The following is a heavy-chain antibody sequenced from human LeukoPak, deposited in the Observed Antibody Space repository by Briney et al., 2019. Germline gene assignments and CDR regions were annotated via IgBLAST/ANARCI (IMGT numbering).Heavy chain of an antibody. CDR1: GYTFTSYA. Sequence: ASVKVSCKASGYTFTSYAFSWVRQAPGQGLEWMGWISAYNGNTNYAQTLQGRVTLTTDTSTSTAFMELRSLRSDDTAVYYCARDIVVVPAASDAFDIWGQGTMVTVSS. CDR3: ARDIVVVPAASDAFDI. D-gene: IGHD2-2*01. V-gene: IGHV1-18*01. CDR2: ISAYNGNT. J-gene: IGHJ3*02.